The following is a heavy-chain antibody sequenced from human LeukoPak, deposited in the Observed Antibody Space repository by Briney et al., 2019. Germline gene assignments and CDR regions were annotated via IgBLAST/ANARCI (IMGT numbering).Heavy chain of an antibody. V-gene: IGHV7-4-1*02. Sequence: ASVKVSCKASGYTFTSYVMNWVRQAPGQGLEWMGWINTNTGNPTYAQGFTGRFVFSLDTSVSTAYLQISSLKAEDTAVYYCARVPPFDYGDYGEGYWGQGTLVTVSS. CDR1: GYTFTSYV. J-gene: IGHJ4*02. CDR2: INTNTGNP. CDR3: ARVPPFDYGDYGEGY. D-gene: IGHD4-17*01.